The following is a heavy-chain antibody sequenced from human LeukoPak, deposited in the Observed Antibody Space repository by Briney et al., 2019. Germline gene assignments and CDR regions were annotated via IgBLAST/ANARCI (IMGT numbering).Heavy chain of an antibody. CDR3: ARLSRGFGGVTREDY. Sequence: SETLSLTCAVYGGSFSGYYWSWIRQPPGKGLEWIGEINHSGSTNYNPSLKSRVTISVDTSKNQFSLKLSSVTAADTAVYYCARLSRGFGGVTREDYWGQGTLVTVSS. CDR2: INHSGST. CDR1: GGSFSGYY. V-gene: IGHV4-34*01. J-gene: IGHJ4*02. D-gene: IGHD3-16*01.